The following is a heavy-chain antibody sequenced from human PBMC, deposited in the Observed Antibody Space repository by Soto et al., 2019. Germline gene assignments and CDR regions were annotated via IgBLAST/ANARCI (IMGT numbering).Heavy chain of an antibody. J-gene: IGHJ4*02. CDR2: INHSGST. CDR3: ARGFRHISGGRLLTIPFDY. V-gene: IGHV4-34*01. D-gene: IGHD2-15*01. Sequence: QVQLQQWGAGLLKPSETLSLTCAVYGGSFSGYYWSWIRQPPGKGLEWIGEINHSGSTNYNPSLKSRVTISVDTSKNQFSLKLSSVTAADTAVYYCARGFRHISGGRLLTIPFDYWGQGTLVTVSS. CDR1: GGSFSGYY.